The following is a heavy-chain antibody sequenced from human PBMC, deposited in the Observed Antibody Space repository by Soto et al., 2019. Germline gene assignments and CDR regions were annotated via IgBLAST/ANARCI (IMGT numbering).Heavy chain of an antibody. D-gene: IGHD1-26*01. CDR1: GGSISSGDYY. J-gene: IGHJ4*02. CDR2: IYYSGST. CDR3: ARDSGSYLLDY. V-gene: IGHV4-30-4*01. Sequence: PSETLSLTCTVSGGSISSGDYYWSWIRQPPGKGLEWIGYIYYSGSTYYNPSLKSRVTISVDKSKNQFSLKLSSVTAADTAVYYCARDSGSYLLDYWGQGTLVTVS.